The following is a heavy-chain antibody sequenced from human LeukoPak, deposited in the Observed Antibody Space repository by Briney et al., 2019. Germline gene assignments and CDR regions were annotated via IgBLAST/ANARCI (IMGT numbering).Heavy chain of an antibody. D-gene: IGHD2-15*01. J-gene: IGHJ4*02. Sequence: GGSLRLSCAASGFTFSSYWMSWVRQAPGKGLEWVAFIQYDGSNKYYADSAKGRFTISRDNSKNTLYLQMNSLRAEDTALYYCANRYCSGGSCHRDYWGQGTLVTVSS. CDR1: GFTFSSYW. CDR3: ANRYCSGGSCHRDY. CDR2: IQYDGSNK. V-gene: IGHV3-30*02.